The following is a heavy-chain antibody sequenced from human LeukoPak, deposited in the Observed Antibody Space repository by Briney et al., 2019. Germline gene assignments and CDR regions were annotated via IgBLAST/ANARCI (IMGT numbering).Heavy chain of an antibody. J-gene: IGHJ4*02. CDR2: IFYSGRT. D-gene: IGHD5-18*01. CDR1: GGSISSYY. V-gene: IGHV4-59*01. Sequence: SETLSLTCSVSGGSISSYYWSWIRQPPGKGLEWIGYIFYSGRTSYNPSLKSRVTISVDTSKNHFSLTLSSVTAADTAVYYCARGQKYIYGYTVTELGSRYFDYWGQGTLVTVSS. CDR3: ARGQKYIYGYTVTELGSRYFDY.